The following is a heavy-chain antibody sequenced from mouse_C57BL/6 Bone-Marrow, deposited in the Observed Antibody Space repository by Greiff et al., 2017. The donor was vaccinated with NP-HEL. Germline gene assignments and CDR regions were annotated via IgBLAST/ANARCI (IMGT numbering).Heavy chain of an antibody. D-gene: IGHD2-10*01. CDR2: IFPGSGST. Sequence: VMLVESGPELVKPGASVKISCKASGYTFTDYYINWVKQRPGQGLEWIGWIFPGSGSTYYNEKFKGKATLTVDKSSSTAYMLLSSLTSEDSAVYFCARWRLLLLGAMDYWGQGTSVTVSS. CDR3: ARWRLLLLGAMDY. CDR1: GYTFTDYY. J-gene: IGHJ4*01. V-gene: IGHV1-75*01.